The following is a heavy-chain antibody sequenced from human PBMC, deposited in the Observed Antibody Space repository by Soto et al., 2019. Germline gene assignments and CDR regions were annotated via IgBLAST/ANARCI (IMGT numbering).Heavy chain of an antibody. D-gene: IGHD3-22*01. J-gene: IGHJ4*02. CDR3: ATYPDYYDSSGYYLSY. V-gene: IGHV1-18*01. CDR1: GYTFTSYG. CDR2: ISAYNGNT. Sequence: GASVKVSCKASGYTFTSYGISWVRQAPGQGPEWMGWISAYNGNTNYAQKLQGRVTMTTDTSTSTAYMELRSLRSDDTAVYYCATYPDYYDSSGYYLSYWGQGTLVTVSS.